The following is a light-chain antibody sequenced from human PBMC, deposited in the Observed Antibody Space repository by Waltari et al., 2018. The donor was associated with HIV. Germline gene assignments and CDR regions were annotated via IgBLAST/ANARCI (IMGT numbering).Light chain of an antibody. J-gene: IGKJ5*01. Sequence: EIVLTQSLATLSSSPGERATLPCRASQSVGNYLPWYQQKPGQAPRLLIYDASNRATGIPARFSGSGSGTDFTLSISSVEPEDFVVYYCQQRNSWPITFGQGTRLEIK. CDR2: DAS. CDR3: QQRNSWPIT. CDR1: QSVGNY. V-gene: IGKV3-11*01.